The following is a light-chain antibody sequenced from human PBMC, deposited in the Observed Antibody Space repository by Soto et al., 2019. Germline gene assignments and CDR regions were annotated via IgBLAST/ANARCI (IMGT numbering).Light chain of an antibody. CDR3: QQRSNWPLT. CDR1: RSVSRY. CDR2: DAS. J-gene: IGKJ4*01. Sequence: EIVLTQSPATLSLSPGERATLSCRASRSVSRYLAWYQQKPGQAPRLLIYDASNRAAGIPARFSGSGSGTDFTLTISSLDPDDFSVYYCQQRSNWPLTFGGGTKVEI. V-gene: IGKV3-11*01.